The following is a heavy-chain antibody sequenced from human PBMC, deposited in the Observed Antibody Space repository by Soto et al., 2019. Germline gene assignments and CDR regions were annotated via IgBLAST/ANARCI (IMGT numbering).Heavy chain of an antibody. Sequence: GSLRLSCAASGFTFSSYAMSWVRQAPGKGLEWVSAISGSGGSTYYADSVKGRFTISRDNPKNTLYLQMNSLRAEDTAVYYCARDLISGLFDYWGQGTLVTVSS. J-gene: IGHJ4*02. CDR3: ARDLISGLFDY. D-gene: IGHD2-21*01. CDR1: GFTFSSYA. CDR2: ISGSGGST. V-gene: IGHV3-23*01.